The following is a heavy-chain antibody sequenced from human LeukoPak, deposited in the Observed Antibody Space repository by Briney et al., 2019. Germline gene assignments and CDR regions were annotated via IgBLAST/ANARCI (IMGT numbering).Heavy chain of an antibody. CDR3: ARENYYDSSGYYWGYYYYGMDV. J-gene: IGHJ6*02. CDR2: ISSSSSYI. V-gene: IGHV3-21*01. Sequence: GGSLRLSCAASGFTFSSYSMNWVRQAPGKGLEWVSSISSSSSYIYYADSVKGRFTISRDNAKNSLYLQMNSLRAEDTAVYYCARENYYDSSGYYWGYYYYGMDVWGQGTRSPSP. D-gene: IGHD3-22*01. CDR1: GFTFSSYS.